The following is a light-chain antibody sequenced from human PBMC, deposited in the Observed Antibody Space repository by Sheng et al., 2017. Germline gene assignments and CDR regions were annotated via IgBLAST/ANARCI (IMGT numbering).Light chain of an antibody. CDR1: QSISTY. V-gene: IGKV3-11*01. CDR3: QCRGY. J-gene: IGKJ4*01. Sequence: EIVLTQSPATLSLSPGEGATLSCRASQSISTYLGWYQQKYGQSPRLLIYDAFNRATGIPGRFSGSGFGTDFTLTISSLEPEDSAVYFCQCRGYFGGGTKVEIK. CDR2: DAF.